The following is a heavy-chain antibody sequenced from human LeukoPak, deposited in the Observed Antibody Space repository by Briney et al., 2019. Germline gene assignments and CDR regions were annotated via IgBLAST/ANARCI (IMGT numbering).Heavy chain of an antibody. Sequence: GGSLRLSCAASGFTFSSYAMSWVRQAPGKGLEWVSAISGSGGSTYYADSVKGRFTISRDNSKNTLYLQMNSLRADDTAVYYCARAFVTVITGHDAFDIWGHGTMVTVSS. CDR1: GFTFSSYA. J-gene: IGHJ3*02. D-gene: IGHD3-16*01. CDR2: ISGSGGST. V-gene: IGHV3-23*01. CDR3: ARAFVTVITGHDAFDI.